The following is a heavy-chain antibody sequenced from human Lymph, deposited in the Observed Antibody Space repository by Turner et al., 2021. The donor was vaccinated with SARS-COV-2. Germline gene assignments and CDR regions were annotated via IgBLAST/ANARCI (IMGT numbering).Heavy chain of an antibody. CDR3: ARETVNNWVDP. J-gene: IGHJ5*02. V-gene: IGHV4-59*01. D-gene: IGHD2-21*02. CDR2: IYYRGST. Sequence: QLPLQESGPRLVHPLETLSLTCTVSGGSMNSNYWSWIRQPPGKRLERIGYIYYRGSTNYNPSLKSRVTISVDTSKNQISLKLTSVTAADTAIYYCARETVNNWVDPWGQGILVTVSS. CDR1: GGSMNSNY.